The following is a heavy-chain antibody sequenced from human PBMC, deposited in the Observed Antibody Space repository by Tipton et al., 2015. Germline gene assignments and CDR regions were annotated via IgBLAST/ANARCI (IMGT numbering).Heavy chain of an antibody. D-gene: IGHD6-13*01. Sequence: LRLSCSVSGGSISSSSYVWGWIRQPPGKGLEWLGTIDYSGSTSHNPSLMSRVSISVDTSKNHFSLKLYSVTAADTAVYYCARQFGSWPDYFDFWGQGTLVTVSS. CDR2: IDYSGST. CDR3: ARQFGSWPDYFDF. V-gene: IGHV4-39*01. CDR1: GGSISSSSYV. J-gene: IGHJ4*02.